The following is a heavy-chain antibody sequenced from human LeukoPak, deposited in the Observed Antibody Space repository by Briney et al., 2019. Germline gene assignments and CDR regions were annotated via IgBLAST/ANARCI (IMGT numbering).Heavy chain of an antibody. CDR1: GFTFSTYS. CDR3: ARAPYWFDP. Sequence: PGGSLRLSCAASGFTFSTYSMNWVRQPPGKGLEWIGSIYYSGSTYYNPSLKSRVTISVDTSKNQFSLKLSSVTAADTAVYYCARAPYWFDPWGQGTLVTVSS. CDR2: IYYSGST. V-gene: IGHV4-39*07. J-gene: IGHJ5*02.